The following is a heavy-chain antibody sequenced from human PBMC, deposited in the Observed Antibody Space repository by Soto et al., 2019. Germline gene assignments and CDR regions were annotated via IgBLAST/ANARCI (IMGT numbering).Heavy chain of an antibody. CDR2: IYYSGST. Sequence: SDTLSLTCTVSGGSISSYYWSWIRQPPGKGLEWIGYIYYSGSTNYNPSLKSRVTISVDTSKNQFSLILSSVTAADTAVYYCARALVTDYNSRDYHYYFAMDVWGQGTSVTVSS. CDR1: GGSISSYY. J-gene: IGHJ6*02. D-gene: IGHD3-22*01. V-gene: IGHV4-59*08. CDR3: ARALVTDYNSRDYHYYFAMDV.